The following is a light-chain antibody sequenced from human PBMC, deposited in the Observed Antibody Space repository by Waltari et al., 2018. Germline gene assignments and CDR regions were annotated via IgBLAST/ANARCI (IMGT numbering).Light chain of an antibody. CDR2: DAS. V-gene: IGKV1-33*01. CDR1: RQIRNY. J-gene: IGKJ4*01. Sequence: DIQMTQSPSSVSASVGDRVTITCQASRQIRNYLNWYQQKPGKAPKLLLIDASILETGVPSRFSGSGAGTDFTFSISSLQPEDISTYYCQQYDNLPLTFGGGTKVEIK. CDR3: QQYDNLPLT.